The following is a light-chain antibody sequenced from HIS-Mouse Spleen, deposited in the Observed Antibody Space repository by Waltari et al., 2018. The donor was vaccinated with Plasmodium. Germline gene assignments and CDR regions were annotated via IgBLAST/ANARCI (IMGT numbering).Light chain of an antibody. Sequence: SSELTQDPAVSVALGQTVRITCQGDRLRSYYARWYQQKPGQVPVLVNFGKNNRHKGSTDRFTGSSAGNTASLTITGAPAEEEADYYCNSRDSSGNHLVFGGGTKLTVL. CDR1: RLRSYY. V-gene: IGLV3-19*01. J-gene: IGLJ3*02. CDR3: NSRDSSGNHLV. CDR2: GKN.